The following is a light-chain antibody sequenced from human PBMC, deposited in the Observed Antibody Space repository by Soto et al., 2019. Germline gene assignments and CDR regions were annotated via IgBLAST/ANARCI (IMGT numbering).Light chain of an antibody. J-gene: IGKJ2*01. V-gene: IGKV3D-20*01. Sequence: EIVLTQSPATLSLSPGERATLSCGASQSVSSSYLAWYQQKPGLAPRLLIYDASSRATGIPDRFSGSGSGADFTLTSGRVEPEDFAVYYCQQYGSSPVTFGQGTKLEIK. CDR3: QQYGSSPVT. CDR2: DAS. CDR1: QSVSSSY.